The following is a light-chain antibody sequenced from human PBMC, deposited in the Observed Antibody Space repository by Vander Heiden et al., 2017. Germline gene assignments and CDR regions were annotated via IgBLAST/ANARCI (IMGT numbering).Light chain of an antibody. CDR2: GDR. Sequence: QSVLTQPPSVSGAPGRRVTNSCTGSSSNIGTNYDVHWYQQVACKAPRLLIYGDRNRPSGVPDRFSGSRSGTSASLVITGLQADDEAYYYCQSYDTRVSGAKVFGGGTKLTVL. V-gene: IGLV1-40*01. CDR1: SSNIGTNYD. CDR3: QSYDTRVSGAKV. J-gene: IGLJ3*02.